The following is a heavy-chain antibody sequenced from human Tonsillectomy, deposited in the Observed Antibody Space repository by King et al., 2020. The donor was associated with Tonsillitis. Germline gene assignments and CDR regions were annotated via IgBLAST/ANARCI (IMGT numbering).Heavy chain of an antibody. CDR1: GFTFSSYW. V-gene: IGHV3-7*01. D-gene: IGHD6-19*01. CDR2: IKEDGSKK. Sequence: QLVQSGGGLVQPGGSLRVSCAASGFTFSSYWMTWVRQAPGKGLEWVANIKEDGSKKNYVDSVKDRFTNSRDNAKNSLYLQMNSLRAEDTAVFYCARDNSREQVSDWHDAFDIWGQGTMVTVSS. CDR3: ARDNSREQVSDWHDAFDI. J-gene: IGHJ3*02.